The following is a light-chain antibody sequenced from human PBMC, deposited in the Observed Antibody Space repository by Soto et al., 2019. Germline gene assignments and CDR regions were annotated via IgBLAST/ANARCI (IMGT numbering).Light chain of an antibody. Sequence: QSVLTQPPSVSGAPGQRVTISCTGSSSNIGAGYDVHWYQQLPGTAPKLLIYGNSNRPSGVPDRFSGSKSGTSASLAITGLQAEDEADYYCQSYDSSLRVVFGXXXXLTVL. V-gene: IGLV1-40*01. CDR2: GNS. CDR3: QSYDSSLRVV. CDR1: SSNIGAGYD. J-gene: IGLJ2*01.